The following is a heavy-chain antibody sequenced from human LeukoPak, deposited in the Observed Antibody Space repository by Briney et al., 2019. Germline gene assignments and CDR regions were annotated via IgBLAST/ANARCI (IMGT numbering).Heavy chain of an antibody. CDR3: ARDGYSSSWYIIYYYGMDV. CDR2: ISAYNGNT. J-gene: IGHJ6*02. D-gene: IGHD6-13*01. V-gene: IGHV1-18*01. Sequence: GASVKVSCKASGYTFTSYGISWVRQAPGQGLEWMGWISAYNGNTNYAQKLQGRVTMTTDTSTSTAYVELRSLRSDDTAVYYCARDGYSSSWYIIYYYGMDVWGQGTTVTVSS. CDR1: GYTFTSYG.